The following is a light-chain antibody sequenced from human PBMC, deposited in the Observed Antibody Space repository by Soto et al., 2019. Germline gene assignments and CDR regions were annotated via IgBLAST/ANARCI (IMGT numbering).Light chain of an antibody. CDR1: QSVSRY. J-gene: IGKJ5*01. CDR2: DAS. V-gene: IGKV3-11*01. CDR3: QQRSSWPIT. Sequence: TQSPATLSLSPGERATLSCRASQSVSRYLAWYQQKPGQAPRLLIYDASNRATGIPARFSGSGSGTDFTLTISSLEPEDFAVYYCQQRSSWPITFGQGTRLEIK.